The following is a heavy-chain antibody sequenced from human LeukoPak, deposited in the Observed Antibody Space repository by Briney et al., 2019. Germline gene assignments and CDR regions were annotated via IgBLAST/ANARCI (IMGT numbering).Heavy chain of an antibody. J-gene: IGHJ3*02. V-gene: IGHV1-18*01. Sequence: GASVKVSCKASGYTFTSYGISWVRQAPGQGLEWMGWISAYNGDTNYAQKLQGRVTMTTDTSTSTAYMELKSLRSDDTAVHYCARGGPAPHRITLIVVASSTDAFDIWGQGTMVTVSS. CDR1: GYTFTSYG. CDR2: ISAYNGDT. D-gene: IGHD3-22*01. CDR3: ARGGPAPHRITLIVVASSTDAFDI.